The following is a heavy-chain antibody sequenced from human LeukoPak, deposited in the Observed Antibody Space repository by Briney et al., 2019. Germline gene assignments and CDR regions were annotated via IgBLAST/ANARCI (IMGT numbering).Heavy chain of an antibody. J-gene: IGHJ4*02. CDR1: GYSFTSYW. CDR2: IYPGDSDT. D-gene: IGHD3-22*01. V-gene: IGHV5-51*01. CDR3: ARRYDNTGYYVY. Sequence: GESLNISCKGFGYSFTSYWIAWVRQMPGKGLEWMGIIYPGDSDTRYSPSFQGQVTISADKSINTAYLQWSGLKASDTAMYYCARRYDNTGYYVYWGQGTLVTVSS.